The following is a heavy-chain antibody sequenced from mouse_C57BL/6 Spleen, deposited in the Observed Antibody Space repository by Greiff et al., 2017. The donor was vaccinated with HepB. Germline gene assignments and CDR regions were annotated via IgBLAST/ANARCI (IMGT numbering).Heavy chain of an antibody. CDR1: GYTFTSYG. CDR2: IYPRSGNT. Sequence: QVQLKQSGAELARPGASVKLSCKASGYTFTSYGISWVKQRTGQGLEWIGEIYPRSGNTYYNEKFKGKATLTADKSSSTAYMELRSLTSEDYAVYFCAREETGTYYAMDYWGQGTSVTVSS. J-gene: IGHJ4*01. V-gene: IGHV1-81*01. CDR3: AREETGTYYAMDY. D-gene: IGHD4-1*01.